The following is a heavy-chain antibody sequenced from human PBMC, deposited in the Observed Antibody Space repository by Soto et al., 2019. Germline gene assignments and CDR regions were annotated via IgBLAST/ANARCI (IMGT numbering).Heavy chain of an antibody. D-gene: IGHD3-3*01. J-gene: IGHJ6*02. Sequence: QVQLQESGPGLVKPSQTLYLTCTVSGGSISSCGYNWSWSRQHPGKGWVWIGFNYYCGSTYYKPSLKSRVTRSVGTSKTQFDLKLSAVIDAGTVVYYCARAMIYDVWSGYLYCYYGMDVWGQGTTVTVSS. CDR3: ARAMIYDVWSGYLYCYYGMDV. V-gene: IGHV4-31*03. CDR1: GGSISSCGYN. CDR2: NYYCGST.